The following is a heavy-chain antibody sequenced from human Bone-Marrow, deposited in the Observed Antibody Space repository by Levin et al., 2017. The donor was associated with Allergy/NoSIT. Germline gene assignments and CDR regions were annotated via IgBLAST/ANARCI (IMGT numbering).Heavy chain of an antibody. J-gene: IGHJ4*02. CDR1: GYSISSDYY. Sequence: SQTLSLTCAVSGYSISSDYYWDWIRQPPGEGLEWIGNIYHSGSTYYNPSLKSRVTISVDTSKNPFSLKVTSVTAADTAVYFCARTLGYCSGDSSYFYVDYWGRGTLVTVSS. CDR2: IYHSGST. V-gene: IGHV4-38-2*01. D-gene: IGHD2-15*01. CDR3: ARTLGYCSGDSSYFYVDY.